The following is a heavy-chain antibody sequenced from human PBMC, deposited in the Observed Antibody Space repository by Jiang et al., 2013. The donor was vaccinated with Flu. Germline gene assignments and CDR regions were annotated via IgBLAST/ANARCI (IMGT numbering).Heavy chain of an antibody. J-gene: IGHJ4*02. CDR3: ATMVRGVRPRFSSFDY. CDR2: FDPEDGET. CDR1: GYTLTELS. Sequence: SGAEVKKPGASVKVSCKVSGYTLTELSMHWVRQAPGKGLEWMGGFDPEDGETIYAQKFQGRVTMTEDTSTDTAYMELSSLRSEDTAVYYCATMVRGVRPRFSSFDYWGQGTLVTVSS. D-gene: IGHD3-10*01. V-gene: IGHV1-24*01.